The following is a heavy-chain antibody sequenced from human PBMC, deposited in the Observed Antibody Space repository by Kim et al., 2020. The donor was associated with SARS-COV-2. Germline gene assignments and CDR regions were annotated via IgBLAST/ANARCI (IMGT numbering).Heavy chain of an antibody. CDR3: AREGQEGFDY. CDR2: NTGNP. Sequence: NTGNPTYAQGFTGRFVFSLDTSVSTAYLQISSLKAEDTAVYYCAREGQEGFDYWGQGTLVTVSS. V-gene: IGHV7-4-1*02. J-gene: IGHJ4*02.